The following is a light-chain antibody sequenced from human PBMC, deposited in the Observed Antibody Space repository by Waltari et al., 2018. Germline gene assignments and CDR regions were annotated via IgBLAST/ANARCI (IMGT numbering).Light chain of an antibody. V-gene: IGKV4-1*01. CDR1: QTVLSSSNNKNY. CDR3: QQYYSLPLT. Sequence: DIVMTPSPDSLAVSLGDRATINCKSSQTVLSSSNNKNYLTWYQQKPGQPPKPLVYWASTRESGVPDRFSGSGSGTDFTLTISSLQAEDVAVYFCQQYYSLPLTFGGGTKVEIK. CDR2: WAS. J-gene: IGKJ4*01.